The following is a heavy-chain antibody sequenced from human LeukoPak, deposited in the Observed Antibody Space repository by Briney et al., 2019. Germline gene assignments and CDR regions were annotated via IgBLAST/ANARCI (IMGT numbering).Heavy chain of an antibody. J-gene: IGHJ3*02. CDR2: INPNSGGT. V-gene: IGHV1-2*02. CDR3: TTGLRNAFDI. Sequence: GASVKVSCKASGYALTGYYMHWVRQAPGQGLEWMGWINPNSGGTNYAQKFQGRVTMTDDISTDIAYMDLSSLRSEDTAVYYCTTGLRNAFDIWGQGTMVTVSS. D-gene: IGHD3-16*01. CDR1: GYALTGYY.